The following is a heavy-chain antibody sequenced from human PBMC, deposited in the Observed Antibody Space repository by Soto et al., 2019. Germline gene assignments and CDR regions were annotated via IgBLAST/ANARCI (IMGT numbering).Heavy chain of an antibody. D-gene: IGHD1-7*01. V-gene: IGHV4-34*01. CDR3: AREPYNWNYRRGPPRKYSNDGMDV. Sequence: SETLSLTCAVYGGSFSGYYWSWIRQPPGKGLEWIGEINHSGSTNYNPSLKSRVTISVDTSKNQFSLKLSSVTAADTAVYYCAREPYNWNYRRGPPRKYSNDGMDVWGQGTTVTVS. J-gene: IGHJ6*02. CDR1: GGSFSGYY. CDR2: INHSGST.